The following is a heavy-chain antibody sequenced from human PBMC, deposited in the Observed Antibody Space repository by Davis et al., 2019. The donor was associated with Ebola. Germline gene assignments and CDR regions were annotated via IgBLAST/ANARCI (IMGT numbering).Heavy chain of an antibody. CDR2: ISAYNGNT. J-gene: IGHJ1*01. V-gene: IGHV1-18*01. CDR3: ARRATVTNYDRAEYFQH. Sequence: ASVKVSCKASGYTFTSYGISWVRQAPGQGLEWMGWISAYNGNTNYAQKLQGRVTMTTDTSTSTAYMELRSLRSEDTAVYYCARRATVTNYDRAEYFQHWGQGTLVTVSS. CDR1: GYTFTSYG. D-gene: IGHD4-17*01.